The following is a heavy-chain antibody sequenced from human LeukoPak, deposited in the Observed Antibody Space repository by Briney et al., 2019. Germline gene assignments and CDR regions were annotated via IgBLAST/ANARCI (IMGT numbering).Heavy chain of an antibody. Sequence: GGSLRLSCAVSGFTFSNYNMNWVRQAPGKGLEWVSYITSSSTTIYYADSVKGRFTISRDNAKNSLYLQMNSLRVEDTAVYYCARVRSNGWYFDHWGQGTLVTVSS. D-gene: IGHD6-19*01. CDR3: ARVRSNGWYFDH. CDR1: GFTFSNYN. CDR2: ITSSSTTI. J-gene: IGHJ4*02. V-gene: IGHV3-48*01.